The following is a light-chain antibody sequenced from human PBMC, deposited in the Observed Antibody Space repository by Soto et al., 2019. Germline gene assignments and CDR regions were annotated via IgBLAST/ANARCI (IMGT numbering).Light chain of an antibody. CDR3: QQYDTYPYT. Sequence: DVQMTQSPSTLSASVGDRVTISCRASQSLRGYLAWYQQKPGKAPNLLIYKVSNLDNGVPPRFGGGGSGTEFTLTISSLQPDDFATYYCQQYDTYPYTFGQGTKLEIK. J-gene: IGKJ2*01. CDR2: KVS. V-gene: IGKV1-5*03. CDR1: QSLRGY.